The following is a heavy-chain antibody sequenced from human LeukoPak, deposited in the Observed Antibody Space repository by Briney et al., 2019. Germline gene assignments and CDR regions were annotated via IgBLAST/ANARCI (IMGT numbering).Heavy chain of an antibody. J-gene: IGHJ5*02. D-gene: IGHD4-17*01. Sequence: SVKVSCKASGGTFSSYAISWVRQAPGQGLEWMGRIIPILGIANYAQKLQGRVTMTTDTSTSTAYLELRSLSSDDTAVYYCARTMTTLPTHGELDLWGQGTQVTVSS. V-gene: IGHV1-69*04. CDR3: ARTMTTLPTHGELDL. CDR1: GGTFSSYA. CDR2: IIPILGIA.